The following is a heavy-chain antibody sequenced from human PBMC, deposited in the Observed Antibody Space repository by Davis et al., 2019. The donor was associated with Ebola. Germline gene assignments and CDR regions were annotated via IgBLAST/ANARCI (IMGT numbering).Heavy chain of an antibody. V-gene: IGHV4-31*03. CDR1: GGSISSGGYY. J-gene: IGHJ3*02. CDR3: AKVLRYSGSPADAFDI. CDR2: IYYSGSN. Sequence: LRLSCTVSGGSISSGGYYWSWIRQHPGKGLEWIGYIYYSGSNYYNPSLKSRVTISVDTSKNQFSLKLSSVTAADTAVYYCAKVLRYSGSPADAFDIWGQGTMVTVSS. D-gene: IGHD1-26*01.